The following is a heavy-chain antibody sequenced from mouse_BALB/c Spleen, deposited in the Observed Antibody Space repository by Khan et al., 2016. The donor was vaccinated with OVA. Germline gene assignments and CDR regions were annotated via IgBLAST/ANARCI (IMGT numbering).Heavy chain of an antibody. CDR2: ISPGSGDT. Sequence: QVQLQQSGAELARPGASVKLSCKASGYTFTDYYINWVKQRTGQGLEWIGEISPGSGDTYYNEKFKGKATLTADKSSSTVYMQLSSLTAEASAVYCCARRKYFGYTFDYWGQGTLVTVSA. CDR1: GYTFTDYY. V-gene: IGHV1-77*01. D-gene: IGHD1-2*01. J-gene: IGHJ3*01. CDR3: ARRKYFGYTFDY.